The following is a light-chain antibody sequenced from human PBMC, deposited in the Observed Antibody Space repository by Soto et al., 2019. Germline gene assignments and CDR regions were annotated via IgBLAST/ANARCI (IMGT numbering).Light chain of an antibody. CDR2: GNS. V-gene: IGLV1-40*01. J-gene: IGLJ1*01. CDR3: QSYDSSRIYF. Sequence: QSVLTQPPSVSGAPGQRVTISCTGSSSNIGAGYDVHWYQQLPGTAPKLLIYGNSNRPSGVPDRFSGSKSGTSASLAITGLQAEDEAVYYSQSYDSSRIYFFGTGTKLPV. CDR1: SSNIGAGYD.